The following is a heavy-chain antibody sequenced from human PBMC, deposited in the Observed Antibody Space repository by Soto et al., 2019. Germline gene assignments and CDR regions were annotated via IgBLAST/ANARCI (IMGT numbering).Heavy chain of an antibody. J-gene: IGHJ4*02. CDR2: IYYSGST. CDR1: GGSISSYY. CDR3: ARHEQWSFDY. V-gene: IGHV4-59*08. D-gene: IGHD6-19*01. Sequence: SETLSLTCTVSGGSISSYYWSWIRQPPGKGLEWIGYIYYSGSTNYNPSLKSRVTISVDTSKNQFSLKLSSVTAADTAVYYCARHEQWSFDYWGQGTLVTVSS.